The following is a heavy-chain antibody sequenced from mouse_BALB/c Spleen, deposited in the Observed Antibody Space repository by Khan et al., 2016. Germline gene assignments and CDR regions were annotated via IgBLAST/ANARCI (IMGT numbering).Heavy chain of an antibody. D-gene: IGHD2-4*01. CDR1: GYSFTNYG. V-gene: IGHV9-3*02. CDR3: ARWGYDYAWCAY. J-gene: IGHJ3*01. Sequence: QIQLVQSGPELKKPGETVKISCKASGYSFTNYGMNWVKQAPGKGLKWMGWIDTNTGEPTYAEEFKGRFAFFLDTSAITADLQFNNLKNDDTATCFCARWGYDYAWCAYWGQGTLVTVSA. CDR2: IDTNTGEP.